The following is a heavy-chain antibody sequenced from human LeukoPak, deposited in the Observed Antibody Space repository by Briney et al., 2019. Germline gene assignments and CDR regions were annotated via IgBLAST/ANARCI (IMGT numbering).Heavy chain of an antibody. J-gene: IGHJ3*02. CDR3: AGDGSGNNDAFDI. CDR2: TNPNSGNT. D-gene: IGHD3-10*01. Sequence: ASVKVSCKASGYTFTSYDINWVRQATGQGLEWMGWTNPNSGNTGYAQKFQGRVTMTRNTSISTAYMELSSLRSEDTAVYYCAGDGSGNNDAFDIWGQGTMVTVSS. V-gene: IGHV1-8*01. CDR1: GYTFTSYD.